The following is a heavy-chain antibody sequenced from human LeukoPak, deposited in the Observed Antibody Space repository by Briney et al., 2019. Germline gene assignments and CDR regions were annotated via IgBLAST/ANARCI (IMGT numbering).Heavy chain of an antibody. V-gene: IGHV3-66*02. CDR1: GFTFSSYS. CDR2: IYSGGST. J-gene: IGHJ4*02. D-gene: IGHD1-26*01. CDR3: ARGGSGSYSR. Sequence: GGSLRLSCAASGFTFSSYSMNWVRQAPGKGLDWVSVIYSGGSTYYADSVKGRFTISRDNSKNTLYLQMNSLRAEDTAVYYCARGGSGSYSRWGQGTLVTVSS.